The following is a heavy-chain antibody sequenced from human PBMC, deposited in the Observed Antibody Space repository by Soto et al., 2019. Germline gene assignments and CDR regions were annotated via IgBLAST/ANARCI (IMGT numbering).Heavy chain of an antibody. CDR1: GFTFSSYA. Sequence: PGGSLRLSCAASGFTFSSYAMSWVRQAPGKGLEWVSAITGSGVTTYYADSVKGRFTISRDNSKNTLYLQMSSLRADDTAVYYCAKVPGSGYDIIARNYFDYWGQGTLVTVSS. V-gene: IGHV3-23*01. CDR2: ITGSGVTT. D-gene: IGHD5-12*01. CDR3: AKVPGSGYDIIARNYFDY. J-gene: IGHJ4*02.